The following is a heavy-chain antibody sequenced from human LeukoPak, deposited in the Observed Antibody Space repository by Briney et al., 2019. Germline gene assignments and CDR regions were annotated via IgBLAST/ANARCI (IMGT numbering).Heavy chain of an antibody. D-gene: IGHD3-22*01. CDR1: GGSISSGDYY. J-gene: IGHJ4*02. CDR3: ALNPDYYDSSGYGLNDY. CDR2: IYYSGST. V-gene: IGHV4-30-4*01. Sequence: SQTLSLTCTVSGGSISSGDYYWSWIRQPPGKGLEWIGYIYYSGSTYYNPSLKSRVTISVDTSKNQFSLKLSSVTAADTAVYYCALNPDYYDSSGYGLNDYWGQGTLVTVSS.